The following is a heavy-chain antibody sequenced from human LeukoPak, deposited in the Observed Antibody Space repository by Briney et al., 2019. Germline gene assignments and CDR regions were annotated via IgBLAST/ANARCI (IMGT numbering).Heavy chain of an antibody. CDR2: ISGSGGGT. V-gene: IGHV3-23*01. D-gene: IGHD2-2*01. J-gene: IGHJ4*02. Sequence: GGSLRLSCAASGITFSTSAMTWVRQAPGKGLEWVSSISGSGGGTYYADSVKGRFIISRDNSKNRLYLQMNGLRADDTAVYYCAKGTAAVDYWGQGALVTVSS. CDR1: GITFSTSA. CDR3: AKGTAAVDY.